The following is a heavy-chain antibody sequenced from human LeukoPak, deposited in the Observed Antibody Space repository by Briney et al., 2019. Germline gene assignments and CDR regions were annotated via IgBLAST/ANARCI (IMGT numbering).Heavy chain of an antibody. Sequence: GGSPRLSCAASGFTFSSYWMHWVRQAPGKGLVWVSRINTDGSSTTYADSVKGRYTISRDNAKNTLYLQMNSLRDEDTAVYYCARTRIAVAGGPFDYWGQGTLVTVSS. CDR1: GFTFSSYW. CDR3: ARTRIAVAGGPFDY. J-gene: IGHJ4*02. D-gene: IGHD6-19*01. V-gene: IGHV3-74*01. CDR2: INTDGSST.